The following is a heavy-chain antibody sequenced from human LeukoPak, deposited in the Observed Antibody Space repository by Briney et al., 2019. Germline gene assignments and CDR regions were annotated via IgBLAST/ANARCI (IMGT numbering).Heavy chain of an antibody. D-gene: IGHD3-3*01. CDR1: RFTFSSSA. CDR2: ISGSGGNT. J-gene: IGHJ4*02. CDR3: AKIPQVGIFAVRNFDY. V-gene: IGHV3-23*01. Sequence: PVGSLRLSCVASRFTFSSSAINSVRQAPGGGVGWVSIISGSGGNTNYADSVKGRFTISRDNSKNTLYLQMNSLRAEDTAVYYCAKIPQVGIFAVRNFDYWGQGTLVTVS.